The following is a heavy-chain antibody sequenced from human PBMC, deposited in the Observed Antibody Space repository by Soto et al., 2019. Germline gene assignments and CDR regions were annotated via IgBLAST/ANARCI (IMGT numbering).Heavy chain of an antibody. D-gene: IGHD4-17*01. V-gene: IGHV4-34*01. J-gene: IGHJ4*02. CDR3: ASTRYGRFDY. CDR2: INHSGST. CDR1: GGSFSGSY. Sequence: QVQLQQWGAGLLKPSETLSLTCAVYGGSFSGSYWSWIRQPPGKGLEWIGEINHSGSTNDNPSLKIRVTISVDTSKNQFSLKLSSVTAADTAVYYCASTRYGRFDYWGQGTLVTVSS.